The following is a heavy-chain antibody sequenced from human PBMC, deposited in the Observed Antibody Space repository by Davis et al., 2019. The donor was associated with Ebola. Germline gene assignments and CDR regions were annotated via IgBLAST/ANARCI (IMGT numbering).Heavy chain of an antibody. CDR3: AKVGGSAAAFDY. V-gene: IGHV3-23*01. CDR1: GFTFSTYA. J-gene: IGHJ4*02. Sequence: GESLKISCAASGFTFSTYAMSWVRQSPGQGLEWVSALSGRGGSTYYADSVKGRFTISRANSKNTLYLQMNSLRAEDTAVYYCAKVGGSAAAFDYWGQGTLVTVSS. D-gene: IGHD6-13*01. CDR2: LSGRGGST.